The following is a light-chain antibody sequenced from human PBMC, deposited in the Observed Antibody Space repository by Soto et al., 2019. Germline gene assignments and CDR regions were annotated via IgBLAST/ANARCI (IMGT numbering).Light chain of an antibody. CDR2: GAF. CDR1: QDITKD. J-gene: IGKJ4*01. CDR3: QQVDTYPMT. V-gene: IGKV1-9*01. Sequence: DIRLTQSPSFLSASAGDRVTITCRASQDITKDLAWFQQKPGRAPKLLIYGAFTLQRGVPSRFSGRGSGTEFTLTISSLQPEDFATYYCQQVDTYPMTFGGGTKVEIK.